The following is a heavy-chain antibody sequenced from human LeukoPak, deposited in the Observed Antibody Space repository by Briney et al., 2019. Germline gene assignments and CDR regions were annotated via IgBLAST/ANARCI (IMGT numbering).Heavy chain of an antibody. CDR3: ARDRIRSIAVAGTGLIDY. Sequence: ASVKVSCKASGYTFTGYYMHWVRQAPGQGLECMGWINPNSGGTNYAQKFQGRVTMTRDTSISTAYMELSRLRSDDTAVYYCARDRIRSIAVAGTGLIDYWGQGTLVTVSS. CDR2: INPNSGGT. J-gene: IGHJ4*02. CDR1: GYTFTGYY. D-gene: IGHD6-19*01. V-gene: IGHV1-2*02.